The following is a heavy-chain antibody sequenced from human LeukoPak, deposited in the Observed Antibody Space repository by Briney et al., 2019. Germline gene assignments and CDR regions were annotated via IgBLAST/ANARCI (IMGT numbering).Heavy chain of an antibody. CDR1: GFTFSNYG. J-gene: IGHJ4*02. D-gene: IGHD2-2*01. V-gene: IGHV3-30*02. CDR2: IRYDGSNK. Sequence: GGSLRLSCAASGFTFSNYGMHWVRQAPGKGLEWVAFIRYDGSNKYYADSVKGRLTISRDNSKNALYLQMNSLRAEDTAVYYCAKAGVVVPGAYFDYWGQGTLVTVSS. CDR3: AKAGVVVPGAYFDY.